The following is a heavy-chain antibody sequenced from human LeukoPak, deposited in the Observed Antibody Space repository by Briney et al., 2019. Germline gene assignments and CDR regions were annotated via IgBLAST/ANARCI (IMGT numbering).Heavy chain of an antibody. CDR2: IWYDGSNK. CDR3: ASSPTAAADDIDY. D-gene: IGHD6-13*01. Sequence: AVIWYDGSNKYYADSVKGRFTISRDNSKNTLHLQMNSLRAEDTAVYYCASSPTAAADDIDYWGQGTLVSVSS. V-gene: IGHV3-33*01. J-gene: IGHJ4*02.